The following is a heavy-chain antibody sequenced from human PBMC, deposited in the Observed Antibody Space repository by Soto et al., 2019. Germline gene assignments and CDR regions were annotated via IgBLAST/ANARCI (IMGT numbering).Heavy chain of an antibody. CDR3: AKDNYYDSSGYYLALDY. V-gene: IGHV3-23*01. J-gene: IGHJ4*02. CDR2: ISGSGGST. Sequence: GGSLRLSCAASGFTFSSYAMSWVRQAPGKGLEWVSAISGSGGSTYYADSVKGRFTISRDNSKNTLYLQMNSLRAEDTAVYYCAKDNYYDSSGYYLALDYWGQGTLVTVSS. D-gene: IGHD3-22*01. CDR1: GFTFSSYA.